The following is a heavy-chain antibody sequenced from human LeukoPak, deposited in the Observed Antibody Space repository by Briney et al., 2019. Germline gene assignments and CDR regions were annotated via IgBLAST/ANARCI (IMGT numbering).Heavy chain of an antibody. Sequence: SETLSLTCTVSGGSISSSSYYWGWIRQPPGKGLEWIGSIYYSGSTYYNPSLKSRVTISVDTSKNQFSLKLSSVTAADTAVYYCARGLDPRLGGATLADYWGQGTLVTVSS. CDR1: GGSISSSSYY. J-gene: IGHJ4*02. D-gene: IGHD1-26*01. V-gene: IGHV4-39*01. CDR3: ARGLDPRLGGATLADY. CDR2: IYYSGST.